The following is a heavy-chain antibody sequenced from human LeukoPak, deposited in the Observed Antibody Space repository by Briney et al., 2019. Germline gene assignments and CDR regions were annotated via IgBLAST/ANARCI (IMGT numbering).Heavy chain of an antibody. CDR2: INPNSGGT. CDR3: ARDTNPYKIAVADLFDY. J-gene: IGHJ4*02. D-gene: IGHD6-19*01. Sequence: EASVNVSCKASGYTITGYYMHWVRQAPGQGLEWMAWINPNSGGTYYAQNFHDRITMTRDTSISTAYMELRSLRSDDTAVYYCARDTNPYKIAVADLFDYWGQGTLVTVSS. V-gene: IGHV1-2*02. CDR1: GYTITGYY.